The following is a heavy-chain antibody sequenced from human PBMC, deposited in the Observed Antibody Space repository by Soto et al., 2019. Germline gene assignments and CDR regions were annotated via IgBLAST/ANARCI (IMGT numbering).Heavy chain of an antibody. CDR3: ASALYCSGGSCSFDP. D-gene: IGHD2-15*01. V-gene: IGHV4-61*01. CDR2: IYYTGST. Sequence: PSETLSLTCTVSGGSVSSGNYYWSWIRQPPGKGLEWIGFIYYTGSTSYNPSLKSRVTISMDTSKNQFSLKLTSVTAADTAVYYCASALYCSGGSCSFDPWGQGTRVTVS. CDR1: GGSVSSGNYY. J-gene: IGHJ5*02.